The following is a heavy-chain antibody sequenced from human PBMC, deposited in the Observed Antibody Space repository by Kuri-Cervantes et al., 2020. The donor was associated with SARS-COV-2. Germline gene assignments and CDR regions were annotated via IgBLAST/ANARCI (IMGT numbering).Heavy chain of an antibody. CDR2: IYSGGST. D-gene: IGHD4-23*01. CDR1: GFTFSDYY. Sequence: GGSLRLSCAASGFTFSDYYMSWVRQAPGKGLEWVSVIYSGGSTYYADSVKGRFTISRDNSKNTLYLQMNSLRAEDTAVYYCAREVRTVGYCYYMDVWGKGTAVTVSS. V-gene: IGHV3-53*01. CDR3: AREVRTVGYCYYMDV. J-gene: IGHJ6*03.